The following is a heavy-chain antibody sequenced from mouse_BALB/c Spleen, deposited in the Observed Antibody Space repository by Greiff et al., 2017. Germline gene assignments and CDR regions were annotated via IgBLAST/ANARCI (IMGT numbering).Heavy chain of an antibody. CDR3: AREGSTMIRGFAY. Sequence: QVQLQQSGPELVKPGASVKMSCKASGYTFTSYYIHWVKQRPGQGLEWIGWIYPGNVNTKYNEKFKGKATLTADKSSSTAYMQLSSLTSEDSAVYFCAREGSTMIRGFAYWGQGTLVTVSA. CDR2: IYPGNVNT. D-gene: IGHD2-4*01. J-gene: IGHJ3*01. V-gene: IGHV1S56*01. CDR1: GYTFTSYY.